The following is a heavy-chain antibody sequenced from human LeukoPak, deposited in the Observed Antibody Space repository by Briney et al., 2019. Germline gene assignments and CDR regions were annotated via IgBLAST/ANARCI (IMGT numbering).Heavy chain of an antibody. CDR3: AITHGYYYGSGSPGYRFDY. CDR1: GGTFSSYA. CDR2: IIPIFGTA. V-gene: IGHV1-69*13. Sequence: GASVKVSCKASGGTFSSYAISWVRQAPGQGLEWMGGIIPIFGTANYAQKFQGRVTITADESTSTAYMELSSLRSEDTAVYYCAITHGYYYGSGSPGYRFDYWGQGTLVTVSS. D-gene: IGHD3-10*01. J-gene: IGHJ4*02.